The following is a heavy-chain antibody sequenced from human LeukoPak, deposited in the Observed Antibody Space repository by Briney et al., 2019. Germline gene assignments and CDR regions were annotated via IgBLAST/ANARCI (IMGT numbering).Heavy chain of an antibody. CDR1: GGSISGYY. D-gene: IGHD6-13*01. CDR3: ASAYSSSWFDY. J-gene: IGHJ4*02. V-gene: IGHV4-59*08. CDR2: IYYNGKA. Sequence: SETLSLTCTVSGGSISGYYWTWIRQPPGKGLEWIGQIYYNGKADYNPSLKSRVTISVDTSKNQFSLKLSSVTAADTAVYYCASAYSSSWFDYWGQGTLVTVSS.